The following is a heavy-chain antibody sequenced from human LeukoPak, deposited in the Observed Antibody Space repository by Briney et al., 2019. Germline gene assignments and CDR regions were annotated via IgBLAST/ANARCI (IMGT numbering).Heavy chain of an antibody. CDR2: ICPDDSDT. Sequence: GESLKISRKGSGNSFTSDWIDWGRQMPGKGLEWMGIICPDDSDTRYSPSFKGQVTISADKSISTAYLQWSSLKASDTAMYYCARTSGLVGARTGWDYFDYWGQGTLVTVSS. J-gene: IGHJ4*02. V-gene: IGHV5-51*01. D-gene: IGHD1-26*01. CDR1: GNSFTSDW. CDR3: ARTSGLVGARTGWDYFDY.